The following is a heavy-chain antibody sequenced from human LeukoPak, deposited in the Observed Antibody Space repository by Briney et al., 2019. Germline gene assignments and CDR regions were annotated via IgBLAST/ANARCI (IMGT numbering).Heavy chain of an antibody. CDR1: GFTFSGSA. D-gene: IGHD1-1*01. CDR2: IRSKANSYAT. V-gene: IGHV3-73*01. Sequence: GGSLKLSCAASGFTFSGSAMHWVRQASGKGLEWVGRIRSKANSYATAYAASVKGRFTISRDNSKNTLYLQMNSLRAEDTAVYYCAKAVSYNKRTIPDYWGQGTLVTVSS. CDR3: AKAVSYNKRTIPDY. J-gene: IGHJ4*02.